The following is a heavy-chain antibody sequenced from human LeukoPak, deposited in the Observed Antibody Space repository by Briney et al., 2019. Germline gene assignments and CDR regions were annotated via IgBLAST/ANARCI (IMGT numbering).Heavy chain of an antibody. CDR1: GFTFSSYA. CDR3: ARRYCSSTSCYSSFDY. J-gene: IGHJ4*02. CDR2: ISYDGSNK. V-gene: IGHV3-30*01. Sequence: GRSLRLSCAASGFTFSSYAMHWVRQAPGKGLEWVAVISYDGSNKYYADSVKGRFTISRDNSKNTLYLQMNSLRAEDTAVYYCARRYCSSTSCYSSFDYWGQGTLVTASS. D-gene: IGHD2-2*01.